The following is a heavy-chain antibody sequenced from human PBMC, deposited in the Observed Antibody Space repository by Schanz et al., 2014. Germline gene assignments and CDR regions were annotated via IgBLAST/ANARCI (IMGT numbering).Heavy chain of an antibody. J-gene: IGHJ3*02. Sequence: QGLLVQSGGEVKKPGASVKISCQASGYTFSNYGISWVRQAPGQGFEWMGWINVYNGDTKFAKTFQDRVTLTTDTSTSTAYMELRSLRSDDTAVYYCARNIIATARAYDIWGQGTMVTVSS. CDR2: INVYNGDT. D-gene: IGHD6-13*01. CDR3: ARNIIATARAYDI. V-gene: IGHV1-18*01. CDR1: GYTFSNYG.